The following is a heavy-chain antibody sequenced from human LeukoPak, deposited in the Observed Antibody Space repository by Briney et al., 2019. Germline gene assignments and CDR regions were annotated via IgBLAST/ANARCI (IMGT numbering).Heavy chain of an antibody. CDR3: ARMARVDPFDY. D-gene: IGHD5-24*01. CDR2: IYSGGNT. CDR1: GFTVSSNY. J-gene: IGHJ4*02. Sequence: PGGSLRLSCAASGFTVSSNYMSWVRQAPGKGLEWVSVIYSGGNTYYADSVKGRFTISRDNSKNTLYLQMNSLRAEDTAVYYCARMARVDPFDYWGQGTLVTVSS. V-gene: IGHV3-53*01.